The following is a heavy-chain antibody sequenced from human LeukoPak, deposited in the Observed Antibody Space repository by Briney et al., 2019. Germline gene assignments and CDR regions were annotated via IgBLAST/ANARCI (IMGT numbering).Heavy chain of an antibody. CDR2: INPSGGST. CDR3: ARDHPSKGGYSSRNYYGMDV. CDR1: GYTFTSYY. V-gene: IGHV1-46*01. J-gene: IGHJ6*02. Sequence: ASVKVSCKASGYTFTSYYMHWVRQAPGQGLEWMGIINPSGGSTSYAQKFQGRVTMTRDTSTSTVYMELSSLRSEDTAVYYCARDHPSKGGYSSRNYYGMDVWGQGTTVTVSS. D-gene: IGHD6-13*01.